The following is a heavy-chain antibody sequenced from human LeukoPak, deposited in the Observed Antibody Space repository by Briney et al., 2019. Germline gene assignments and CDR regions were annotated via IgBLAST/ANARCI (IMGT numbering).Heavy chain of an antibody. V-gene: IGHV4-34*01. D-gene: IGHD2-15*01. J-gene: IGHJ6*02. CDR3: ARGGYCSGGSCYVLRYYYYYGMDV. CDR1: GGSISSYY. Sequence: SETLSLTCTVSGGSISSYYWSWIRLPPGKGLEWIGEINHSGSTNYNPSLKSRVTISVDTSKNQFSLKLSSVTAADTAVYYCARGGYCSGGSCYVLRYYYYYGMDVWGQGTTVTVSS. CDR2: INHSGST.